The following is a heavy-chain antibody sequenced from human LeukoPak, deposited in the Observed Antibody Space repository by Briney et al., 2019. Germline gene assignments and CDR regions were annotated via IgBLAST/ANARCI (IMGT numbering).Heavy chain of an antibody. J-gene: IGHJ4*02. CDR3: ARDKAPGYSSSWYVGDFDY. CDR2: ISSSSSYI. Sequence: GGSLRLSCAASGFTFSSYEMNWVRQAPGKGLEWVSSISSSSSYIYYADSVKGRFTISRDNAKNSLYLQMNSLRAEDTAVYYCARDKAPGYSSSWYVGDFDYWGQGNLVTVSS. D-gene: IGHD6-13*01. CDR1: GFTFSSYE. V-gene: IGHV3-21*01.